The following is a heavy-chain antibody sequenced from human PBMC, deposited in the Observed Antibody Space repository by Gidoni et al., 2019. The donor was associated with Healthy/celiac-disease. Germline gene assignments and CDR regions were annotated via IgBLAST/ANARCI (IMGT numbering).Heavy chain of an antibody. V-gene: IGHV3-9*01. CDR2: ISWNSGSI. CDR3: ATLATVTTSPFDY. D-gene: IGHD4-17*01. Sequence: EVQLVESGGGLVQPGRSLRLSCAASGFTFDDYAMHWVRQAPGKGLEWVSGISWNSGSIGYADSVKGRFTISRDNAKNSLYLQMNSLRAEDTALYYCATLATVTTSPFDYWGQGTLVTVSS. J-gene: IGHJ4*02. CDR1: GFTFDDYA.